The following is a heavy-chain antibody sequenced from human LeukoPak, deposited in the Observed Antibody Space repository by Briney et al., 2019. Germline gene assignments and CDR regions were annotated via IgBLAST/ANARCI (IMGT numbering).Heavy chain of an antibody. CDR2: ISWDGGST. Sequence: GGSQRLSCAASGFTFDDYTMHWVRQAPGKGLEWVSLISWDGGSTYYAGSVKGRFTISRDNSKNPLYLQMNSLRTEDTALYYCAKDPGYCSSTSCYTGHFQHWGQGTLVTVSS. CDR3: AKDPGYCSSTSCYTGHFQH. CDR1: GFTFDDYT. D-gene: IGHD2-2*02. J-gene: IGHJ1*01. V-gene: IGHV3-43*01.